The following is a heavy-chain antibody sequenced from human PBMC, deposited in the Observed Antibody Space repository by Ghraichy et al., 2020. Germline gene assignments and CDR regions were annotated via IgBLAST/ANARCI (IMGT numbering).Heavy chain of an antibody. CDR3: ARWAEMATIDY. V-gene: IGHV4-31*03. CDR2: IYYSEST. J-gene: IGHJ4*02. D-gene: IGHD5-24*01. CDR1: GGSISSGGYY. Sequence: SETLSLTCTVSGGSISSGGYYWSWIRQHPGKGLEWIGYIYYSESTYYNPSLKSRVTISVDTSKNQFSLKLSSVTAADTAVYYCARWAEMATIDYWGQGNLVNVSS.